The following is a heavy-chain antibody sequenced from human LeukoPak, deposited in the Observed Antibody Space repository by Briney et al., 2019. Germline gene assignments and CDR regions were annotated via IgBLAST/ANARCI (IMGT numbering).Heavy chain of an antibody. D-gene: IGHD3-9*01. Sequence: SETLSLTCTVSGGSISSYYWSWIRQPPGKGLEWIGYIYYSGSTNYNPSLKSRVTISVDTSKNQFSLKLSSVTAADTAMYYCARGLYYDISGGPWGQGTLVTVSS. CDR2: IYYSGST. CDR1: GGSISSYY. V-gene: IGHV4-59*01. CDR3: ARGLYYDISGGP. J-gene: IGHJ5*02.